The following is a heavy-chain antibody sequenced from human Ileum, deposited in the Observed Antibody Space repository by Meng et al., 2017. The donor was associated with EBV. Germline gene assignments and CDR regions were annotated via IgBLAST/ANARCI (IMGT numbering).Heavy chain of an antibody. CDR1: GGSISSSSYY. V-gene: IGHV4-39*01. CDR2: VVYSGTT. D-gene: IGHD1-14*01. CDR3: ARHHHSPTFDY. J-gene: IGHJ4*02. Sequence: QQLQESGPGLVKPSETLALTCTVSGGSISSSSYYWAWLRQPPGEGLEWIGSVVYSGTTYYTSSLKSRVSISVDTSKNQFSLKLSSVTAADTAVYYCARHHHSPTFDYWGQGTPVTVSS.